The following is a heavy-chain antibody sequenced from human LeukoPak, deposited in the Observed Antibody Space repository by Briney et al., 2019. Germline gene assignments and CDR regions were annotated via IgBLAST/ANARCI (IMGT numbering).Heavy chain of an antibody. CDR2: INYSGST. CDR1: GGSIRNDS. CDR3: ARHRPGERRFDP. V-gene: IGHV4-59*08. J-gene: IGHJ5*02. Sequence: SETLSLTCAVSGGSIRNDSWSWIRQPPGKGLEWIAYINYSGSTNYNPSLESRVTISVDTSKNLFSLKFTSVTAADTAVYYCARHRPGERRFDPWGQGTLVTVSS. D-gene: IGHD3-16*01.